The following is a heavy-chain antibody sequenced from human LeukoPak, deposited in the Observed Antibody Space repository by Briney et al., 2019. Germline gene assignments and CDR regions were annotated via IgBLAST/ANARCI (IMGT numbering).Heavy chain of an antibody. CDR3: ARAYCSGGSCFHDAFDI. V-gene: IGHV3-21*01. D-gene: IGHD2-15*01. CDR2: ISSSSSYI. J-gene: IGHJ3*02. Sequence: PGGSLRLSCAASGFTFSSYSMNWVRQAPGKGLEWVSSISSSSSYIYYADSVKGRFTISRDNAKNSLYLQMNSLRAEDTAVYYCARAYCSGGSCFHDAFDIWGQGTMVTVSS. CDR1: GFTFSSYS.